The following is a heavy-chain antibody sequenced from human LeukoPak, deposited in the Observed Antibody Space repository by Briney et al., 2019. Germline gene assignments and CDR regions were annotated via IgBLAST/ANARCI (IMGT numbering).Heavy chain of an antibody. CDR3: ARQQWLGGAYYFDY. CDR2: ISTSSSYI. Sequence: PGGSPRLSCAASGFTFSGSTMNWVRQAPGKGLEWVSFISTSSSYIYYADSVRGRFTISRDNAKNSLYLQMNSLRAEDTAVYYCARQQWLGGAYYFDYWGQGTLVTVSS. CDR1: GFTFSGST. J-gene: IGHJ4*02. V-gene: IGHV3-21*01. D-gene: IGHD6-19*01.